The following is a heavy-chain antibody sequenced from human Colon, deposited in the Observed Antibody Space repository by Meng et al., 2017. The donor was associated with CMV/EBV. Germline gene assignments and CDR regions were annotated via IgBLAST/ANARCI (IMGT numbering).Heavy chain of an antibody. CDR2: SYYSGST. J-gene: IGHJ4*02. Sequence: LRLSCTVSGGSISSGYYYCSWLRQPPGKGLEWIGYSYYSGSTYYNPSLKSRVTISVDTSKHQFSLKLSSVTAADTAVYYCAREQRGPIHYWGQGTLVTVSS. D-gene: IGHD6-25*01. CDR3: AREQRGPIHY. V-gene: IGHV4-30-4*08. CDR1: GGSISSGYYY.